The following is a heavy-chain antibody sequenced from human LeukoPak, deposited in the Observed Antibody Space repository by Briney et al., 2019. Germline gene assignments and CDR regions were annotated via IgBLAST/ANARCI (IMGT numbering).Heavy chain of an antibody. V-gene: IGHV1-24*01. CDR1: GYTFTGYY. D-gene: IGHD6-13*01. J-gene: IGHJ4*02. CDR2: FDPEDGET. Sequence: GASVKVSCKASGYTFTGYYMHWVRQAPGKGLEWMGGFDPEDGETIYAQKFQGRVTMTEDTSTDTAYMELSSLRSEDTAVYYCATVKLGIAGFDYWGQGTLVTVSS. CDR3: ATVKLGIAGFDY.